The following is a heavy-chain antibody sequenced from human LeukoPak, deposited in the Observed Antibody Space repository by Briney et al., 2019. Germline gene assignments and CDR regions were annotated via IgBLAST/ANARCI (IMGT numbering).Heavy chain of an antibody. CDR3: ARVPTSSGWTGY. CDR1: GFTFSSYS. CDR2: ISSSSSYI. D-gene: IGHD6-19*01. V-gene: IGHV3-21*01. Sequence: GGSLRLSCAASGFTFSSYSMNWVRQAPGKWLEWVSSISSSSSYIYYADSVKGRFTISRDNAKNSLYLQMNSLRAEDTAVYYCARVPTSSGWTGYWGQGTLVTVSS. J-gene: IGHJ4*02.